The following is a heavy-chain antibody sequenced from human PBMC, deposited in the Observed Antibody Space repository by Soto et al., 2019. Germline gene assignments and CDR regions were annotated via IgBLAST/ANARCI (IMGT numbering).Heavy chain of an antibody. CDR1: GFTFSSYA. CDR2: ISGSGGST. D-gene: IGHD6-13*01. V-gene: IGHV3-23*01. CDR3: AKDRRYSSSWLDY. Sequence: GGSLRLSCAASGFTFSSYAMRWVRQAPGKGLEWVSAISGSGGSTYYADSVKGRFTISRDNSKNTLYLQMNSLRAEDTAVYYCAKDRRYSSSWLDYWGQGTLVTVSS. J-gene: IGHJ4*02.